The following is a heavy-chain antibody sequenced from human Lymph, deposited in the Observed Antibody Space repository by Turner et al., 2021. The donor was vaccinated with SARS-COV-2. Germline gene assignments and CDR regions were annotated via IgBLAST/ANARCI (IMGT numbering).Heavy chain of an antibody. CDR3: ARDGWSGSSPAWWFDP. D-gene: IGHD1-26*01. V-gene: IGHV1-69*01. CDR1: GVTFSKYT. CDR2: IIPIFGTA. J-gene: IGHJ5*02. Sequence: QVQLVQSGAEVKKPGSSVKVSCKASGVTFSKYTIRWVRQGPGQGREWMGGIIPIFGTANYAQKFQGRVTITADESTTTAYMGLSSLRTEDTAVYYCARDGWSGSSPAWWFDPWGQGTLVTVSS.